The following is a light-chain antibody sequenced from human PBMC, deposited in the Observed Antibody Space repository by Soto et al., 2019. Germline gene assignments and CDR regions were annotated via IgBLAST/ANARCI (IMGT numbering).Light chain of an antibody. CDR2: QVT. J-gene: IGLJ1*01. V-gene: IGLV2-14*01. CDR1: SSDLAIYNY. CDR3: SSYTDSSNYV. Sequence: QSVLTQPASVSGSPGQSITISCTVTSSDLAIYNYVSWYQQQPGKAPKLMIYQVTNRPSGVSNRFSGSRSGNTASLTISGLQAEDEADYYCSSYTDSSNYVFGNGTKVTVL.